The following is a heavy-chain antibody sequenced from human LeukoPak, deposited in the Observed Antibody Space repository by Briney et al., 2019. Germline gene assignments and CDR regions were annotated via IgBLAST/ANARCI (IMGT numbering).Heavy chain of an antibody. CDR1: GNYW. Sequence: EGSLRLSCAASGNYWMHWVRQAPGKGLVRVSHINSDGSWTSYADSVKGRFTISKDNAKNTVYLQMNNLRAEDTAVYYCVSFYETYWGRGTLVTVSS. V-gene: IGHV3-74*01. CDR3: VSFYETY. CDR2: INSDGSWT. D-gene: IGHD2/OR15-2a*01. J-gene: IGHJ4*02.